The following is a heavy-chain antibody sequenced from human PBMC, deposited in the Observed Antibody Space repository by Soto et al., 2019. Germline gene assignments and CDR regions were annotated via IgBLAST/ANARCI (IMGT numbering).Heavy chain of an antibody. V-gene: IGHV3-30*18. Sequence: QVQLVESGGGVVQPGRSLRLSCAASGFTFSSYGMHWVRQAPGKGLEWVAVISYDGSNKYYADSVKGRFTISRDNSKNTVYLQMNSLRAEDTAVYYCAKDEARYCSGGSCYRAIDYWGQGTLVTVSS. CDR3: AKDEARYCSGGSCYRAIDY. CDR1: GFTFSSYG. J-gene: IGHJ4*02. CDR2: ISYDGSNK. D-gene: IGHD2-15*01.